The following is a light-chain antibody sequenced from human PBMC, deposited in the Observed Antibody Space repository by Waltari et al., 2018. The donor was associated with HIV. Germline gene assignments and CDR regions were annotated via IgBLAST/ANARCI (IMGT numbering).Light chain of an antibody. V-gene: IGLV3-9*01. Sequence: SYELSQPPSVSVALGQTARITCGGDDIGSKNVHWYRQKPGQAPVLVIYRDNNRPAGIPDRFSGSNSGDTATLTISRAQAGDEADYYCQVWDGTTAYYVFATGTKVTVL. J-gene: IGLJ1*01. CDR3: QVWDGTTAYYV. CDR2: RDN. CDR1: DIGSKN.